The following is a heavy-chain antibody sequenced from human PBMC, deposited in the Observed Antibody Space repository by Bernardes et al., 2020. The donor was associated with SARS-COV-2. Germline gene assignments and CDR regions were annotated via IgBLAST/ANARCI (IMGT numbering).Heavy chain of an antibody. D-gene: IGHD4-17*01. V-gene: IGHV3-21*01. Sequence: GGSLRLSCAASGFNFSSYAMNWVRQAPGKGLQWVSSITASTTYIQYTDSVEGRFTVSRDNAKNSLYLEMTSLRDEDTAIYYCARILRDNGFGSGYYDLWGRGTLVTVSS. CDR1: GFNFSSYA. CDR3: ARILRDNGFGSGYYDL. CDR2: ITASTTYI. J-gene: IGHJ2*01.